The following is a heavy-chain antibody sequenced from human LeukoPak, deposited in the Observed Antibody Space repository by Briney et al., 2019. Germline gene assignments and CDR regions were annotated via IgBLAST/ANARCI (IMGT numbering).Heavy chain of an antibody. CDR1: GDSISDYY. CDR3: ARGRYSWNYGVVFDY. D-gene: IGHD1-26*01. J-gene: IGHJ4*02. V-gene: IGHV4-59*01. CDR2: VSYGGST. Sequence: SETLSLTCTVSGDSISDYYWSWIRQPPGKGLEWIGHVSYGGSTNYNPSLRDRITMSVYTSKNQFSLKLSSVTAADTAVYYCARGRYSWNYGVVFDYWGQGTLVTVSS.